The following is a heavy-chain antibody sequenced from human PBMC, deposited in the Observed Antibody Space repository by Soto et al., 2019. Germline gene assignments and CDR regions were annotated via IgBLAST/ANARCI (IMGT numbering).Heavy chain of an antibody. CDR3: ARTVGAAYYVDF. J-gene: IGHJ4*02. V-gene: IGHV4-4*07. Sequence: QVQLQEAGPGLVKPSETLSLTCNVSGDSMSKYYWSWVRQPAGKGLEWIGRIWTSGSTNYNPSLRSRVTMSIDTSNQHFSLDLKSVTAADTAVYYCARTVGAAYYVDFWGQGVLVTVSS. D-gene: IGHD3-16*01. CDR2: IWTSGST. CDR1: GDSMSKYY.